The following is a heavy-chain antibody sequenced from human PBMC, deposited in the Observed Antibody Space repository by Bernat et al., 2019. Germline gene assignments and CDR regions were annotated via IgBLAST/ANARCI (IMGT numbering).Heavy chain of an antibody. CDR3: AKDWALYYYYYGMDV. D-gene: IGHD3-16*01. V-gene: IGHV3-30*04. Sequence: QVQLVESGGGVVQPGRSLRLSCAASGFTFSSYAMHWVRQAPGKGLEWVAFISYDGSNKYYADSVKGRFTISRDNSKNTLYLQMNSLRAEDTAVYYCAKDWALYYYYYGMDVWGQGTTVTVSS. J-gene: IGHJ6*02. CDR1: GFTFSSYA. CDR2: ISYDGSNK.